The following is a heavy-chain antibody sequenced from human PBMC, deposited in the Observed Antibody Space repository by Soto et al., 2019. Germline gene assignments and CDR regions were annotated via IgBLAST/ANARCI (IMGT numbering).Heavy chain of an antibody. V-gene: IGHV5-10-1*01. CDR1: GYSFTSYW. J-gene: IGHJ6*02. CDR3: ERLTMAKVTTTDYYYYGMDV. D-gene: IGHD4-17*01. Sequence: PGESLKISCKGSGYSFTSYWISWVRQMPGKGLEWMGRIDPSDSYTNYSPSFQGHVTISADKSISNAYLQWSSLKASDTAMYYCERLTMAKVTTTDYYYYGMDVWGQGTPLTVSS. CDR2: IDPSDSYT.